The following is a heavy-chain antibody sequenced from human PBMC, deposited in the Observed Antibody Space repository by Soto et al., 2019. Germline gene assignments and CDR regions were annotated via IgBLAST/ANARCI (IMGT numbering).Heavy chain of an antibody. Sequence: PGGSLRLSCAASGFAFSIYWMMWVRQAPGKGLEWVANIKEDGSKKYHVESVKGRFTISRDNAKNSLYLQLNSLRAEDTAIYYCVRENSGGPEFWGRGTMVPVSS. CDR1: GFAFSIYW. J-gene: IGHJ4*02. V-gene: IGHV3-7*01. CDR3: VRENSGGPEF. D-gene: IGHD2-15*01. CDR2: IKEDGSKK.